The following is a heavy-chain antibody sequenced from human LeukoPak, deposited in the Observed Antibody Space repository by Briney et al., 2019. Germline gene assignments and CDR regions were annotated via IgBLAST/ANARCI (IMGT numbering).Heavy chain of an antibody. J-gene: IGHJ4*02. Sequence: PGGSLRLSCAASGFTFSSYGMHWVRQAPGKGLEWVAFIQYDGSNKYYADSVKGRFTISRDNSRNTVHLQMNGLRGEDTAVYSCAKDHSRGYSHGPFDFWGQGTLVTVSS. CDR3: AKDHSRGYSHGPFDF. CDR1: GFTFSSYG. CDR2: IQYDGSNK. V-gene: IGHV3-30*02. D-gene: IGHD5-18*01.